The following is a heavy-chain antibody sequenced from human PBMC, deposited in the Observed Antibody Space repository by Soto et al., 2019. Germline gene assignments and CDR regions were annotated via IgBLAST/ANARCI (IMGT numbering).Heavy chain of an antibody. CDR3: ARSYRRYCSGGSCYSYYYYYMDV. Sequence: QVQLQESGPGLVNPSETLSLTCTVSGGSISSYYWSWIRQPPGKGLEWIGYIYYSGSTNYNPSLMNRVTTSVDTSKNQFSLKLSYVTAADTAVYYCARSYRRYCSGGSCYSYYYYYMDVWGKGTTVTVSS. V-gene: IGHV4-59*01. D-gene: IGHD2-15*01. J-gene: IGHJ6*03. CDR1: GGSISSYY. CDR2: IYYSGST.